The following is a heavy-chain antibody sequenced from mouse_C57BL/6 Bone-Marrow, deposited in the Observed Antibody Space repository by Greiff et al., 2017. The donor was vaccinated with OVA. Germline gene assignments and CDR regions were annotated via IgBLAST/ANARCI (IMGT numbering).Heavy chain of an antibody. J-gene: IGHJ2*01. Sequence: QVQLQQSGPELVKPGASVKISCKASGYTFTDYYINWVKQRPGQGLEWIGWIFPGSGSTYYNEKFKGKATLTVDKSSSTAYMLRSSLTSEDSAVYFCARGDYYGPFAYWGQGTTLTVSS. V-gene: IGHV1-75*01. CDR2: IFPGSGST. CDR3: ARGDYYGPFAY. CDR1: GYTFTDYY. D-gene: IGHD1-2*01.